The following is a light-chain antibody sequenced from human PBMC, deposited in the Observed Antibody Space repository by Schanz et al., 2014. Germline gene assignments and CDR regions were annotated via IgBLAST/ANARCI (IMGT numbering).Light chain of an antibody. CDR2: DVR. V-gene: IGLV2-8*01. Sequence: QSALTQPPSASGSPGQSVTISCTGTSSDVGGYNCVSWYQQHPGKAPKVMIYDVRKRPSGVPDRFSGSKSGNTASLTISGLQADDEADYYCTSYAGSNQVVFGGGTKLTVL. CDR1: SSDVGGYNC. CDR3: TSYAGSNQVV. J-gene: IGLJ2*01.